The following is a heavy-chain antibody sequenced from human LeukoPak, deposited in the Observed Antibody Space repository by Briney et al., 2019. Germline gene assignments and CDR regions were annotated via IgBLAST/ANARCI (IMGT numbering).Heavy chain of an antibody. CDR2: IRSDGSTK. D-gene: IGHD5-24*01. Sequence: GGSLRLSCAASGFTFSSCGMHWVRQTPGKGLEWVAFIRSDGSTKYYADSVKGRFTISRDNAKNSLYLQMNSLRAEDTAVYYCARGRFRWGLEIRDFDYWGQGTLVTVSS. V-gene: IGHV3-30*02. CDR3: ARGRFRWGLEIRDFDY. J-gene: IGHJ4*02. CDR1: GFTFSSCG.